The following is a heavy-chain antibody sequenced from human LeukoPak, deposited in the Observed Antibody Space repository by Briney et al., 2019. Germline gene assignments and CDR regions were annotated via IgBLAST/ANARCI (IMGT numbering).Heavy chain of an antibody. D-gene: IGHD5-12*01. Sequence: PGGSLRLSCAASGFTFSSYAMSWVRQAPGKGLEWVSAISGSGGNTDYADSVKGRFTISRDNSKNTLYLQMNSLRAEDTAVYYCARDLKPYSGYASPDQKHDYWGQGTLVTVSS. CDR2: ISGSGGNT. V-gene: IGHV3-23*01. J-gene: IGHJ4*02. CDR3: ARDLKPYSGYASPDQKHDY. CDR1: GFTFSSYA.